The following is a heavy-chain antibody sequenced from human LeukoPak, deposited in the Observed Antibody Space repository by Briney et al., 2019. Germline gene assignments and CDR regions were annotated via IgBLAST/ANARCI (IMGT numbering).Heavy chain of an antibody. J-gene: IGHJ4*02. D-gene: IGHD3-3*01. V-gene: IGHV3-23*01. CDR3: AKDFGGNYDFWSGFDY. CDR1: GFTFSSYA. CDR2: ISGSGGST. Sequence: GGSLRLSCAASGFTFSSYAMSWVRQAPGKGLEWVAAISGSGGSTYYADSVKGRFTISRGNSKNTLYLQMNSLRAEDTAVYYCAKDFGGNYDFWSGFDYWGQGTLVTVSS.